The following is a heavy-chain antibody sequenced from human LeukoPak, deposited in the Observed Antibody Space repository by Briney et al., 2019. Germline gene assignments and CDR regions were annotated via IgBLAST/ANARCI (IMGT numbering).Heavy chain of an antibody. CDR3: ARESPACGEDCYFDY. CDR2: ISYDGTNK. Sequence: PGGSLRLSCAASGSTFGSYAMHWVRQAPGRGLEWVAGISYDGTNKYYADSVKGRFTISRDNSKNTLYLQMNSLRTDDTAVYYCARESPACGEDCYFDYWGQGTLVTVSS. J-gene: IGHJ4*02. V-gene: IGHV3-30-3*01. D-gene: IGHD2-21*02. CDR1: GSTFGSYA.